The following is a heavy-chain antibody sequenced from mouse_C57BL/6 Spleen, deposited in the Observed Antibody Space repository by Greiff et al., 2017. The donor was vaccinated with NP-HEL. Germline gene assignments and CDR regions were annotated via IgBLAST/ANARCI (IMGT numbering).Heavy chain of an antibody. CDR1: GFTFSDYY. J-gene: IGHJ2*01. V-gene: IGHV5-12*01. Sequence: EVQLQESGGGLVQPGGSLKLSCAASGFTFSDYYMYWVRQTPEKRLEWVAYISNGGGSTYYPDTVKGRFTISRDNAKNTLYLQMSRLKSEDTAMYYCARQNSFSYFDYWGQGTTLTVSS. CDR2: ISNGGGST. CDR3: ARQNSFSYFDY.